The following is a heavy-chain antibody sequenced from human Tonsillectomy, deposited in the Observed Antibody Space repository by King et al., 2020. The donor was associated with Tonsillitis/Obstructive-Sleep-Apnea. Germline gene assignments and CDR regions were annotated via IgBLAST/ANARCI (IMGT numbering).Heavy chain of an antibody. CDR1: GYIFISFG. D-gene: IGHD1-26*01. Sequence: QLVQSGAEVKKPGASVKVSCKASGYIFISFGISWVRQAPGQGLEWMGWISAFNGDTNYAQKLQGRVTMTTDTSTSTAYMELRSLRSDDTAVYYCARAVGSGGTWFDPWGQGTLVTVSS. V-gene: IGHV1-18*01. J-gene: IGHJ5*02. CDR3: ARAVGSGGTWFDP. CDR2: ISAFNGDT.